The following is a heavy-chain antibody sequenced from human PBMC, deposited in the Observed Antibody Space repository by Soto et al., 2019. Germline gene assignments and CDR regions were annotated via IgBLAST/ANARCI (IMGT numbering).Heavy chain of an antibody. CDR2: IYYSGST. V-gene: IGHV4-31*03. CDR3: ATGFHIAARSDI. CDR1: GGSISSGGYY. Sequence: SSETLSLTCTVSGGSISSGGYYWSWIRQHPGKGLEWIGYIYYSGSTYYNPSLKSRVTISVDTSKNQFSLKLSSVTAADTAVYYCATGFHIAARSDIWGQGTMVTVSS. D-gene: IGHD6-6*01. J-gene: IGHJ3*02.